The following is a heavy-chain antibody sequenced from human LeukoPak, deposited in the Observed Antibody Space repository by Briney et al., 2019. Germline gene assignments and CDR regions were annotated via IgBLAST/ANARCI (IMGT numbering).Heavy chain of an antibody. Sequence: PGGSLRLSCAASGFTFSGHNMNWVRQAPGKGLEWISFVSISSGTIYYADSVNGRFRISRDNAKSSLDLEMNSLRAEDTAVYYCARDTYYYNSSAFYHYYYGMDVWGQGTTVTVSS. V-gene: IGHV3-48*04. CDR1: GFTFSGHN. CDR3: ARDTYYYNSSAFYHYYYGMDV. CDR2: VSISSGTI. J-gene: IGHJ6*02. D-gene: IGHD3-22*01.